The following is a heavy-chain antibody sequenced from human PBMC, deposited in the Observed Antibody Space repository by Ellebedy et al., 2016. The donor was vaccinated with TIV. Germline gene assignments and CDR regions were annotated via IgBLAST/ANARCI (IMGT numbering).Heavy chain of an antibody. D-gene: IGHD2-2*01. CDR2: TSNDGSSK. CDR1: GFTFNTYS. J-gene: IGHJ6*03. CDR3: ARDAGYCSSTSCYNYYYYYYMDV. Sequence: GESLKISCAASGFTFNTYSMHWVRQAPGKGLEWVAVTSNDGSSKYYADSVKGRFTISRDNAKNSLYLQMNSLRAEDTAVYYCARDAGYCSSTSCYNYYYYYYMDVWGKGTTVTVSS. V-gene: IGHV3-30-3*01.